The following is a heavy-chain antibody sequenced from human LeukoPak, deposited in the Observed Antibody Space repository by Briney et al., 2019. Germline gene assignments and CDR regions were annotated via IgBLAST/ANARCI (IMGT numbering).Heavy chain of an antibody. J-gene: IGHJ3*02. CDR2: IYHSGST. CDR1: GGSISSGGYS. Sequence: SETLSLICAVSGGSISSGGYSWSWIRQPPGKGLEGIGYIYHSGSTYYNPSLKSRVTISVDRSKNQFSLKLSSVTAADTAVYYCARVSREDAFDIWGQGTMVTVSS. CDR3: ARVSREDAFDI. D-gene: IGHD1-26*01. V-gene: IGHV4-30-2*01.